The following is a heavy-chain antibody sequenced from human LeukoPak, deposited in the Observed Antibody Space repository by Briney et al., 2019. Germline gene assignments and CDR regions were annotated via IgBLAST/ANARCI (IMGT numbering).Heavy chain of an antibody. CDR1: GGSISSYY. Sequence: SETLSLTCTVSGGSISSYYWSWIRQPPGKGLEWVGYIYYSGSTNYNPSLKSRVTISVDTSKNQSSLKLSSVTAADTAVYYCARHFRAAAGRIDYWGQGTLVTVSS. J-gene: IGHJ4*02. V-gene: IGHV4-59*08. CDR2: IYYSGST. CDR3: ARHFRAAAGRIDY. D-gene: IGHD6-13*01.